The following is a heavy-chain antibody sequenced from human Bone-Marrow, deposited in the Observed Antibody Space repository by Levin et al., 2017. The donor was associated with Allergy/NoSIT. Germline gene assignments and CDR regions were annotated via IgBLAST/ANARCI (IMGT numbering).Heavy chain of an antibody. V-gene: IGHV3-7*01. D-gene: IGHD5-18*01. Sequence: GGSLRLSCEASGFSFRDSWMSWARQIPGKGLEWVANVNPDGSEKYSMDSVKGRFTISRDNAKNSLYLQMNSLSAADTAVYYCTRDRYSHGYRWFDAWGPGTLVTVAS. J-gene: IGHJ5*02. CDR2: VNPDGSEK. CDR1: GFSFRDSW. CDR3: TRDRYSHGYRWFDA.